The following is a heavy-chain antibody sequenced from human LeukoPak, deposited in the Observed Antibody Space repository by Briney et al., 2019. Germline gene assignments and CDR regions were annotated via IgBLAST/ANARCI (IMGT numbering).Heavy chain of an antibody. J-gene: IGHJ4*02. CDR2: IWYDGSDK. V-gene: IGHV3-33*01. Sequence: PGGSLGLSCAASGFTFRNYGMHWVRQAPGKGLEWVAIIWYDGSDKYYADSVKGRFTISRDNSKNTLYLQMNSLRVDDTAVYDCASTVGGSGTYYNDHWGQGTLVSVSS. CDR1: GFTFRNYG. CDR3: ASTVGGSGTYYNDH. D-gene: IGHD3-10*01.